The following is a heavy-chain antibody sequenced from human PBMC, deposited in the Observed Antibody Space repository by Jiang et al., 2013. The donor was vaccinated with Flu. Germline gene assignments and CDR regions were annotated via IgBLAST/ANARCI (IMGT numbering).Heavy chain of an antibody. Sequence: KPTQTLTLTCTVSGFSLSNARMGVSWIRQPPGKALEWLAHIFSNDEKSYSTSLKSRLTISKDTSKSQVVLTMTNMDPVDTATYYCARMRADTIFGVVITADRENWFDPWGQGTLVTVSS. J-gene: IGHJ5*02. CDR3: ARMRADTIFGVVITADRENWFDP. CDR1: GFSLSNARMG. CDR2: IFSNDEK. D-gene: IGHD3-3*01. V-gene: IGHV2-26*01.